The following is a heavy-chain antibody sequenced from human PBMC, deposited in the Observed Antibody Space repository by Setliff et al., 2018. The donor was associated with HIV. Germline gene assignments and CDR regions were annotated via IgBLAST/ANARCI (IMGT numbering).Heavy chain of an antibody. Sequence: ASVKVSCKASGYSFSNYAIHWVRQAPGQGLEWMGWINGGNAITKFSQKFQGRVTITADESTSTAYMQLSSLRSEDTAVYYCARVGYSYGYEYAFEMWGQGTMVTVSS. CDR2: INGGNAIT. J-gene: IGHJ3*02. CDR3: ARVGYSYGYEYAFEM. D-gene: IGHD5-18*01. CDR1: GYSFSNYA. V-gene: IGHV1-3*01.